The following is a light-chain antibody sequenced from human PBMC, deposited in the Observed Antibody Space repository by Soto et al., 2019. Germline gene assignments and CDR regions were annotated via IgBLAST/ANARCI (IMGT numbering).Light chain of an antibody. CDR3: QQYNNLPPIT. J-gene: IGKJ5*01. CDR1: QSITRW. CDR2: KAS. Sequence: DIQMTQSPSTLSASVGDRVTITCRASQSITRWLAWYQQKPWKAHKLIIYKASSLENGVPSRFSGSGSGTEFTLTISGLQSQDFAVYYCQQYNNLPPITFGQGTRVEIK. V-gene: IGKV1-5*03.